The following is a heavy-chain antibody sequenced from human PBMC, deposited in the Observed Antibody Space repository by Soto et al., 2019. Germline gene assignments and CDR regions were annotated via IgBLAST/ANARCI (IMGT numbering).Heavy chain of an antibody. CDR1: GFSIQTSYF. D-gene: IGHD3-16*02. CDR3: ARGRSFRLVGVPLEP. V-gene: IGHV4-38-2*01. Sequence: KTSETLSLTCGVSGFSIQTSYFWGWIRQPPGKGLEWIGLISHSGRAISHPSFASRATISLDTTNNAFSLTLKPVTAADTAVYYCARGRSFRLVGVPLEPWGRGTLVTVSS. CDR2: ISHSGRA. J-gene: IGHJ5*02.